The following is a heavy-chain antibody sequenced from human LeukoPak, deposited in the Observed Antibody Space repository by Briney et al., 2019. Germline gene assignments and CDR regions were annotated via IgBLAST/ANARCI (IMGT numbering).Heavy chain of an antibody. Sequence: ASVKVSCKASGYTFTSYDINWVRQAPGQGLEWMGWINPNSGGTNYAQKFQGRVTMTRDTSISTAYMELSRLRSDDTAVYYCARSGIVVVPAAMKKVNYWGQGTLVTVSS. J-gene: IGHJ4*02. CDR1: GYTFTSYD. V-gene: IGHV1-2*02. CDR3: ARSGIVVVPAAMKKVNY. CDR2: INPNSGGT. D-gene: IGHD2-2*01.